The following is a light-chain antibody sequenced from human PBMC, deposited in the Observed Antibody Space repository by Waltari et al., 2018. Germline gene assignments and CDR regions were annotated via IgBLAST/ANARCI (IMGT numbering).Light chain of an antibody. J-gene: IGKJ1*01. Sequence: ETVLTQSPATLSLSPGERAPLSCTASQSISSHIAWYQQKPGQPPRLLIYDESKGATDIPALFSCGVSGTDFTLTISILEPEDFAVYYCQQRSNLWTFGQGTKVEIK. V-gene: IGKV3-11*01. CDR1: QSISSH. CDR2: DES. CDR3: QQRSNLWT.